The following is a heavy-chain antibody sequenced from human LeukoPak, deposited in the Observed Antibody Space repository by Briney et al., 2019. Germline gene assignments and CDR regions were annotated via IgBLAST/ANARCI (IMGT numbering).Heavy chain of an antibody. J-gene: IGHJ4*02. D-gene: IGHD6-13*01. V-gene: IGHV4-39*02. Sequence: SETLSLTCTVSGGSISSSSYYCGWIRQPPGKGLEWIGSIYYSGSTIYNPSLQSRVTISVDTSKNQFSLKLSSVTAADTAVYYCAREWITAAGFDYWGQGTLVTVSS. CDR2: IYYSGST. CDR3: AREWITAAGFDY. CDR1: GGSISSSSYY.